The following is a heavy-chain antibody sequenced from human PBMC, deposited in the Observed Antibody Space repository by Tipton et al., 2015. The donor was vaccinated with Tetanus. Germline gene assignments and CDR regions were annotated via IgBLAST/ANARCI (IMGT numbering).Heavy chain of an antibody. J-gene: IGHJ6*02. CDR1: GGSISSSPYF. CDR2: IYYSGST. Sequence: TLSLTCTVSGGSISSSPYFWNWFRQYPGKGLEWIGYIYYSGSTHYNPSLKSRLVMSVDLSKNQFFLNLSSVTAADTAMYYCARDKSVCDYGWNGCEYHHGMDVWDQGSTVTVSS. V-gene: IGHV4-31*03. CDR3: ARDKSVCDYGWNGCEYHHGMDV. D-gene: IGHD1-1*01.